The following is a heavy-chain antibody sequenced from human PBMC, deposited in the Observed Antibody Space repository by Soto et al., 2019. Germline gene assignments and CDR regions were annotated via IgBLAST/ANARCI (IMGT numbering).Heavy chain of an antibody. V-gene: IGHV1-18*01. J-gene: IGHJ3*02. CDR1: GYTFTSYG. D-gene: IGHD3-10*01. Sequence: ASVKVSCKASGYTFTSYGISWVRQAPGQGLEWMGWISAYNGNTNYAQKLQGRVTTTTDTSTSTAYMELRSLRSDDTAVYYCARVSTMVRGVPSHAFDIWGQGTMVTVSS. CDR3: ARVSTMVRGVPSHAFDI. CDR2: ISAYNGNT.